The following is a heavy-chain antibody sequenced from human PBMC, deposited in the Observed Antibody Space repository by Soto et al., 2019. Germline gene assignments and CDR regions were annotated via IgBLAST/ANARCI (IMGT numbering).Heavy chain of an antibody. Sequence: QVQLVQSGAEVKKPGASVEVSCKASGYTFTTYGISWVRQAPGRGLEWMGWISAYNGHSNNAKKLEGRATMTTDTSTNAASMELRTLSCDDTAVYYWARESRNTDRPDSWGQGTLVTVSS. CDR1: GYTFTTYG. D-gene: IGHD4-17*01. V-gene: IGHV1-18*04. CDR3: ARESRNTDRPDS. CDR2: ISAYNGHS. J-gene: IGHJ5*01.